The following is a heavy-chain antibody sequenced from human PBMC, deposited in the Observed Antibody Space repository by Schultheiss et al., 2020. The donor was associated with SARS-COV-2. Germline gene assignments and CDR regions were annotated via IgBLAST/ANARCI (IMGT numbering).Heavy chain of an antibody. D-gene: IGHD4-17*01. J-gene: IGHJ2*01. CDR2: ISPRDSDT. Sequence: GGSLRLSCKGYGYSFTSYWISWVRQMPGKGLAWMGIISPRDSDTRHNPSFQGQVTMSVDKSISTAYLQWDSLTASDTAMYYCARPGGDYGPSWFDLWGRGTLVTVSS. V-gene: IGHV5-51*01. CDR3: ARPGGDYGPSWFDL. CDR1: GYSFTSYW.